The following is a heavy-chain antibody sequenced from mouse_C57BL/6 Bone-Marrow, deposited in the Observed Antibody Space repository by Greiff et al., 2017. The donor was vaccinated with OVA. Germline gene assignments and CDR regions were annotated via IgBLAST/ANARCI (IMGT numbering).Heavy chain of an antibody. CDR3: ARRGVLPYAMDD. V-gene: IGHV5-4*03. D-gene: IGHD1-1*01. J-gene: IGHJ4*01. Sequence: EVKVEESGGGLVKPGGSLKLSCAASGFTFSSYAMSWVRQTPDKRLAWVATISDGGSYTFSPVNVQGRFTISRDNAKNNLYLQMSHLKSEDTAMYYCARRGVLPYAMDDWGQGTSVTVAS. CDR2: ISDGGSYT. CDR1: GFTFSSYA.